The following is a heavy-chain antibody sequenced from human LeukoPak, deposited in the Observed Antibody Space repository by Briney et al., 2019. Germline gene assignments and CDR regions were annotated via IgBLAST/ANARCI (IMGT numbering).Heavy chain of an antibody. J-gene: IGHJ4*02. CDR3: ARVNWELHIDY. V-gene: IGHV3-21*01. Sequence: PGGSLRLSCAASGFTFSSYSMNWVRQAPGKGLEWVSSISSSSSYIYYADSVKGRFTISRDNAKNSLYLQMNSRRAEDTAVCYCARVNWELHIDYWGQGTLVTVSS. CDR1: GFTFSSYS. D-gene: IGHD1-26*01. CDR2: ISSSSSYI.